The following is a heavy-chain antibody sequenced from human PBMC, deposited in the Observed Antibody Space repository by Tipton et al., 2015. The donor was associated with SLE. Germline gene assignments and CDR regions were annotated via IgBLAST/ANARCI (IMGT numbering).Heavy chain of an antibody. CDR2: INHSGTT. Sequence: TLSLTCAVYGGSFSSYFWSWIRQPPGKGLEWIGYINHSGTTNYNPSLKSRVTISIDTSKNQLSLKLSSVTAADTAVYYCARELWGSLDYWGQGTLLTVSS. V-gene: IGHV4-59*01. D-gene: IGHD7-27*01. CDR3: ARELWGSLDY. CDR1: GGSFSSYF. J-gene: IGHJ4*02.